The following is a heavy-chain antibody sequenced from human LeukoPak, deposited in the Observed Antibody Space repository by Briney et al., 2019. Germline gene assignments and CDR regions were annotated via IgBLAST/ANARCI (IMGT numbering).Heavy chain of an antibody. CDR3: ARELPYIVVVTYRASDYNPRFDP. J-gene: IGHJ5*02. CDR2: INPSGGST. CDR1: GYIFTSYY. D-gene: IGHD2-21*02. Sequence: ASVKVSCKASGYIFTSYYMHWVRQAPGQGLEWMGIINPSGGSTSYAQKFQGRVTMTRDTSTSTVYMELSSLRSEDTAVYYCARELPYIVVVTYRASDYNPRFDPWGQGTLVTVSS. V-gene: IGHV1-46*01.